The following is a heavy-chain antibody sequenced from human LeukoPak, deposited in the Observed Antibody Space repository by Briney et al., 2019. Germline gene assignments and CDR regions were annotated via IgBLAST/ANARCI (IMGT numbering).Heavy chain of an antibody. CDR3: ARVQKQWLVPHYFDY. Sequence: GGSLRLSCAASGFTFSSYWMSWVRQAPGKGLERVANIKKDGSEKYYVDSVRGRFTISRDNAKNSLYLQMNSLGADDTAVDYCARVQKQWLVPHYFDYWGQGTLVTVYS. CDR2: IKKDGSEK. V-gene: IGHV3-7*03. J-gene: IGHJ4*02. D-gene: IGHD6-19*01. CDR1: GFTFSSYW.